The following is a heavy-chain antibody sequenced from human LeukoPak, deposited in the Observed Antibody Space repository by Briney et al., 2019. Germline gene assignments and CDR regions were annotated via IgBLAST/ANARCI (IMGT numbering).Heavy chain of an antibody. CDR2: RNYTGGT. Sequence: SETLSLTCTVSGGSISSSDSYWGWIRQPPGRGLEWIGSRNYTGGTYYHPSLKSRVSISVDTSKNQFSLKLNSVTAADTAVYYCARHPPRDCSSSSCYKRWFDPWGQGTLVTVSS. CDR3: ARHPPRDCSSSSCYKRWFDP. J-gene: IGHJ5*02. V-gene: IGHV4-39*01. D-gene: IGHD2-2*02. CDR1: GGSISSSDSY.